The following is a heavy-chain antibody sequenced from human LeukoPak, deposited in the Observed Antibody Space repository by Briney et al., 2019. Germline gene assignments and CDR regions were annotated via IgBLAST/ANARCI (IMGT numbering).Heavy chain of an antibody. J-gene: IGHJ4*02. CDR3: ARVRSMGVVPADTYYFDY. Sequence: ASVKVSCKASGYTFTGYYMHWVRQAPGQGLEWMGWINPNSGGTNYAQKFQGRVTMTRDTSISTAYMELSRLRSDDTAVYYCARVRSMGVVPADTYYFDYWGQGTLVTVSS. V-gene: IGHV1-2*02. CDR2: INPNSGGT. D-gene: IGHD2-2*01. CDR1: GYTFTGYY.